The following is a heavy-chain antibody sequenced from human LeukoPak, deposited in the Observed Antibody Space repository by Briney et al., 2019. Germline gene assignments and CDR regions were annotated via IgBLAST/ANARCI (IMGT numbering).Heavy chain of an antibody. J-gene: IGHJ4*02. CDR2: INSDGSSR. CDR1: GYSISSGYY. CDR3: ARNRGTYYGLNDY. V-gene: IGHV3-74*01. Sequence: ETLSLTCTVSGYSISSGYYWGWIRQPPGKGLVWLSRINSDGSSRSYADSVKGRFTISRDNGKNTLYLQMNSLRAEDTAVYYCARNRGTYYGLNDYWGQGTRVTVSS. D-gene: IGHD1-26*01.